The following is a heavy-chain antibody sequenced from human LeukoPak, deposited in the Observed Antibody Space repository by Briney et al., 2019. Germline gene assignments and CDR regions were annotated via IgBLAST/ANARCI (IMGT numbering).Heavy chain of an antibody. Sequence: SETLSLTCSVSGASFSTNYWSWIRQPPGRGLEWIGYVFDSGSTNYNPSLKSRVTISVDTSTKQFYLRLSSVTAADTAVYYCARLYQQSKWKYYYYYMDVWGKGTAVTVSS. J-gene: IGHJ6*03. CDR1: GASFSTNY. CDR3: ARLYQQSKWKYYYYYMDV. CDR2: VFDSGST. D-gene: IGHD1-1*01. V-gene: IGHV4-59*01.